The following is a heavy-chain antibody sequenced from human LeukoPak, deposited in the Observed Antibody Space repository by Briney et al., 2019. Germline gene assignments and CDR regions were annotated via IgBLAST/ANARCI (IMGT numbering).Heavy chain of an antibody. CDR3: ARDHKDGYNFDY. CDR1: GGTFSSYA. Sequence: GASVKVSYKASGGTFSSYAISWVRQAPGQGLEWMGGIIPIFGTANYAQKFQGRVTITADESTSTAYMELSSLRSEDTAVYYCARDHKDGYNFDYWGQGTLVTVSS. J-gene: IGHJ4*02. V-gene: IGHV1-69*01. D-gene: IGHD5-24*01. CDR2: IIPIFGTA.